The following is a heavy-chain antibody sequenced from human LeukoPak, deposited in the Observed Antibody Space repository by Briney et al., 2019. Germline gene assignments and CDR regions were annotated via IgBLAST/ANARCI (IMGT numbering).Heavy chain of an antibody. CDR3: ASALNYYDSSGYPIDAFDI. J-gene: IGHJ3*02. CDR1: GGSISSGGYY. Sequence: SETLSLTCTVSGGSISSGGYYWSWIRQHPGKGLEWIGYIYYSGSTYYNPSLKSRVTISVDTSKNQFSLKLGSVTAADTAVYYCASALNYYDSSGYPIDAFDIWGQGTMVTVSS. CDR2: IYYSGST. V-gene: IGHV4-31*03. D-gene: IGHD3-22*01.